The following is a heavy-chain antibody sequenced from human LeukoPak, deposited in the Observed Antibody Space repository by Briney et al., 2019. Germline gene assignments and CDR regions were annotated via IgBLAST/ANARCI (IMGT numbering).Heavy chain of an antibody. CDR3: ARVAVCYDSSASFDY. CDR1: GYTFTGYY. CDR2: INPNSGGT. D-gene: IGHD3-22*01. J-gene: IGHJ4*02. Sequence: GASVKVSCKASGYTFTGYYIHWVRQAPGQGLEWMAWINPNSGGTNYAQKFQGRVTMTRDTSISTAYMELSRLRSDDTAVYYCARVAVCYDSSASFDYWGQGTLVTVSS. V-gene: IGHV1-2*02.